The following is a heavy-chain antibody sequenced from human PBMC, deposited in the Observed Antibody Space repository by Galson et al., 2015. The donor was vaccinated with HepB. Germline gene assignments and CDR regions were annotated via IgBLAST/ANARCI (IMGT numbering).Heavy chain of an antibody. D-gene: IGHD1-26*01. J-gene: IGHJ4*02. V-gene: IGHV3-48*03. CDR2: ISSSGSTI. Sequence: SLRLSCAASGFTFSSYEMNWVRQAPGKGLEWVSYISSSGSTIYYADSVKGRFTISRDNAKNSLYLQMNSLRAEDTAVYYCARETYGPTQGVDYWGQGTLVTVSS. CDR3: ARETYGPTQGVDY. CDR1: GFTFSSYE.